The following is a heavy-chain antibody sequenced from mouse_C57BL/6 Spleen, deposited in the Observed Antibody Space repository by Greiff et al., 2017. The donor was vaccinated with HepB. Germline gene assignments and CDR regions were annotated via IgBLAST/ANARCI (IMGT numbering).Heavy chain of an antibody. CDR3: AREGKLGRNFDY. Sequence: VQLQQSGAELVRPGASVKLSCKASGYTFTDYYINWVKQRPGQGLEWIARIYPGSGNTYYNEKFKGKATLTAEKSSSTAYMQLSSLTSEDSAVYFCAREGKLGRNFDYWGQGTTLTVSS. V-gene: IGHV1-76*01. J-gene: IGHJ2*01. CDR2: IYPGSGNT. CDR1: GYTFTDYY. D-gene: IGHD4-1*01.